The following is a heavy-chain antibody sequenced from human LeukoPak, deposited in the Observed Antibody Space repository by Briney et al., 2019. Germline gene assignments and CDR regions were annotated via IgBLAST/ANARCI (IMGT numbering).Heavy chain of an antibody. CDR1: GFTFSSYA. D-gene: IGHD4-17*01. CDR3: AKDDYGDFLFDY. V-gene: IGHV3-23*01. CDR2: ISGSGGST. Sequence: GGSLRLSCAASGFTFSSYAMSWVRQAPGKGLEWVSAISGSGGSTYYADSVKGRFTTSRDNSKNTLYLQMNSLRAEDTAVYYCAKDDYGDFLFDYWGQGTLVTVSS. J-gene: IGHJ4*02.